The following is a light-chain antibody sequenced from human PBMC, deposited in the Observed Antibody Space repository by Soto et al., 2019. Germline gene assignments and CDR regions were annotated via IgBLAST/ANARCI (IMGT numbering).Light chain of an antibody. CDR1: SSNIGAGYA. CDR2: GNN. Sequence: QSVMTQPPSVSGAPGQRVTISCTGSSSNIGAGYAVHWYQQLPATAPKLLIYGNNNRPSGVPDRFSGSKSGTSASLAITGLQAEDEADYYCQSYDSSLSASVFGGGTQLTVL. CDR3: QSYDSSLSASV. J-gene: IGLJ7*01. V-gene: IGLV1-40*01.